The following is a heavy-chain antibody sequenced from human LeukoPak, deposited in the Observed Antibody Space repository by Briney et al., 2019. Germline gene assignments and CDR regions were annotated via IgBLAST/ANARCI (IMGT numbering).Heavy chain of an antibody. Sequence: ASVKVSCKASGYTFTNYGITWVRQAPGQGLEWMGWISVYNGNTNYARKLQGRVTMTTDTSTSTAYMELRSLRSDDTAIYYCARDREAAGQKLTDYWGQGTLVTVSS. V-gene: IGHV1-18*01. CDR2: ISVYNGNT. CDR3: ARDREAAGQKLTDY. D-gene: IGHD6-13*01. J-gene: IGHJ4*02. CDR1: GYTFTNYG.